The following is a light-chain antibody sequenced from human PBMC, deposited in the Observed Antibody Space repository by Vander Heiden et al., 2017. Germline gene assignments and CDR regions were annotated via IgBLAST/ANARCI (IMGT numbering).Light chain of an antibody. J-gene: IGLJ3*02. CDR3: QSYDSSLLGWV. CDR1: GSNIGSGYD. V-gene: IGLV1-40*01. CDR2: VNS. Sequence: QSVLTQPPSVSGAPGQRVTISCTGSGSNIGSGYDVHWYQQLPGTAPKLLIYVNSNRPSGVPDRFSGSKSGTSASLAITGLQAEDEADYYCQSYDSSLLGWVLGGGTRLTVL.